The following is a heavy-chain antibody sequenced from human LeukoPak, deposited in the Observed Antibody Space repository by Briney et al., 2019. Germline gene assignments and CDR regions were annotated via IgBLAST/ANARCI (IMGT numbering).Heavy chain of an antibody. CDR3: ARGSYGGADCHYYFDY. Sequence: GGSLRLSCAASGFTSCSYLMSWVRQAPGKGLEWVANIKQDGSARNYVDSVKGRFTISRDNAENSLYLQMNSLRAEDTAVYYCARGSYGGADCHYYFDYWGQGTLVTVSS. D-gene: IGHD2-21*02. CDR1: GFTSCSYL. CDR2: IKQDGSAR. J-gene: IGHJ4*02. V-gene: IGHV3-7*05.